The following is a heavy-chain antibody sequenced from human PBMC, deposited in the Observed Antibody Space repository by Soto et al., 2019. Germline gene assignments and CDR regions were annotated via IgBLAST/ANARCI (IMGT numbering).Heavy chain of an antibody. J-gene: IGHJ6*02. V-gene: IGHV1-69*12. Sequence: QVQLVQSGAEVKKPGSSVKVSCKASGGTFSSYAISWVRQAPGQGLEWMGGIIPIFGTADYAQKFQGRVTITVDESTSTAYMELSRLRSEDTAVYYCASHSGSSPEGRYYYGMDVWGQGTTVTVSS. CDR2: IIPIFGTA. CDR3: ASHSGSSPEGRYYYGMDV. D-gene: IGHD1-26*01. CDR1: GGTFSSYA.